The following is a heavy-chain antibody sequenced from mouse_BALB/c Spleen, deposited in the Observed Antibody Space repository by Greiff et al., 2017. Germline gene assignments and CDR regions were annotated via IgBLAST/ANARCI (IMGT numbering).Heavy chain of an antibody. D-gene: IGHD2-4*01. CDR3: ARLGDYDWFAY. Sequence: VQVVESGAELVRPGVSVKLSCTGSGYTFTDYAMHWVKQSHAKSLEWIGVISTYYGDASYNQKFKGKATMTVDKSSSTAYMELARLTSEDSAIYYCARLGDYDWFAYWGQGTLVTVSA. CDR1: GYTFTDYA. J-gene: IGHJ3*01. V-gene: IGHV1S137*01. CDR2: ISTYYGDA.